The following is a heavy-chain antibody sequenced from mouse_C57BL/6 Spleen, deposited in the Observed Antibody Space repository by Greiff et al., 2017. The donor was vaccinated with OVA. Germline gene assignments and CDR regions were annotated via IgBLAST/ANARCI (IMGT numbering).Heavy chain of an antibody. J-gene: IGHJ4*01. CDR2: IDPSDSYT. CDR1: GYTFTSYW. CDR3: ARSNYSKVAMDY. V-gene: IGHV1-59*01. Sequence: QVQLQQPGAELVRPGTSVKLSCKASGYTFTSYWMHWVKQRPGQGLEWIGVIDPSDSYTNYNQKFKGKATLTVDTSSSTAYMQLSSLTSEDSAVYYCARSNYSKVAMDYWGQGTSVTVSS. D-gene: IGHD2-5*01.